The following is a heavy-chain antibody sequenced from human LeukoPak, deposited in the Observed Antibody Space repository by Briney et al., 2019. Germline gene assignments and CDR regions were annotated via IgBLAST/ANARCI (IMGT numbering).Heavy chain of an antibody. CDR1: GGSISSSSYY. Sequence: SETLSLTCTVSGGSISSSSYYWGWIRQPPGKGLEWIGSIYYSGSTYYNPSLKSRVTISVDTSKNQFSLKLSSVTAADTAVYYCATMYSSGWSLDYWGQGTLVIVSS. J-gene: IGHJ4*02. V-gene: IGHV4-39*01. CDR2: IYYSGST. CDR3: ATMYSSGWSLDY. D-gene: IGHD6-19*01.